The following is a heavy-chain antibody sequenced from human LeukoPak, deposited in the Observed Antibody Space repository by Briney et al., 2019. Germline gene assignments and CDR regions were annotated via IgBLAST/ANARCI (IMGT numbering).Heavy chain of an antibody. D-gene: IGHD4-17*01. Sequence: PGGSLRLSCAASGFTFSSYWMTWVRQAPGKGLEWVASIKEDGSEKYYVDSVKGRFTISRDNAKNSLYLQMNSLRAEDTAVYYCARRSTVRDDYYYYYMDVWGKGTTVTVSS. CDR1: GFTFSSYW. J-gene: IGHJ6*03. CDR3: ARRSTVRDDYYYYYMDV. CDR2: IKEDGSEK. V-gene: IGHV3-7*01.